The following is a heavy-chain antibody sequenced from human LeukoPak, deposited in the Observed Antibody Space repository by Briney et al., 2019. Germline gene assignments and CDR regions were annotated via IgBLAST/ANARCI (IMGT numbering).Heavy chain of an antibody. CDR3: AKEVTVRYYYMDV. CDR2: ISDNGGST. Sequence: PGGSLRLSCAASGFTFSSCGFNWVRQAPGKGLEWVSAISDNGGSTYYADSVKGRFTISRDNSKNTLCLQMNSLRAEDTAVYYCAKEVTVRYYYMDVWGKGTTVTVSS. J-gene: IGHJ6*03. D-gene: IGHD2-21*02. V-gene: IGHV3-23*01. CDR1: GFTFSSCG.